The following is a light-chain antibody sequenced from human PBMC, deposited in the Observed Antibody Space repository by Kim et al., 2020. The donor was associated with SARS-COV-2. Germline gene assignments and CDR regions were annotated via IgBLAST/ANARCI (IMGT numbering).Light chain of an antibody. CDR2: QDS. CDR3: QAWDSSTKV. V-gene: IGLV3-1*01. CDR1: KLGDKY. Sequence: SYELTQPPSVSVSPGQTASITCSGDKLGDKYACWSQQKPGQSPVLVIYQDSKRPSGIPERFSGSNSGNTATLTISGTQAMDEADYYCQAWDSSTKVFGTG. J-gene: IGLJ1*01.